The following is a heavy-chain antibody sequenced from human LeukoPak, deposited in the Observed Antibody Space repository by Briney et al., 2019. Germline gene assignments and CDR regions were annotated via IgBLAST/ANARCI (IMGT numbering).Heavy chain of an antibody. V-gene: IGHV4-61*09. D-gene: IGHD5-24*01. CDR2: IFTSGST. Sequence: SQTLSLTCTVSGDSVTGGLYYWSWIRQPAGKGLEWIGHIFTSGSTNYNPSLRSRLTISTDPSKNQFSLKLNSVTAADTAVYYCARDGDGYSFDYWGQGTLVTVSS. CDR3: ARDGDGYSFDY. CDR1: GDSVTGGLYY. J-gene: IGHJ4*02.